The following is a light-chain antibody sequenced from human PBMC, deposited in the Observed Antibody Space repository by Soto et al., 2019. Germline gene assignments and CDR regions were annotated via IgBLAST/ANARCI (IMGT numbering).Light chain of an antibody. Sequence: QSVLTPPASVSGSPGQSITISCTGTSLAIGAYDYVSWYQQRPGKAPKLMIYEVRYRPSGVSNRFSGSKSGNTASLTISVLQAEDEADYYCSSYTTSSTRVFGPGTKVTVL. CDR2: EVR. J-gene: IGLJ1*01. CDR1: SLAIGAYDY. CDR3: SSYTTSSTRV. V-gene: IGLV2-14*01.